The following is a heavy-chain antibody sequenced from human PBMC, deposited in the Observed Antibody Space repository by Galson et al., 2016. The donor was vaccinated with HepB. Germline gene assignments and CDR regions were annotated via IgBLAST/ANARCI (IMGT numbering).Heavy chain of an antibody. J-gene: IGHJ4*02. V-gene: IGHV1-18*04. CDR1: GYSFTSDG. CDR3: AREGVCSGGSCYSGFDY. D-gene: IGHD2-15*01. CDR2: ISPYNGNS. Sequence: SVKVSCKASGYSFTSDGISWVRQAPGQGLEWMGWISPYNGNSSYAQKFQGRVTMTTDTSTSIAYMELRSLRSDDTAVYYCAREGVCSGGSCYSGFDYWGQGTLVTVSS.